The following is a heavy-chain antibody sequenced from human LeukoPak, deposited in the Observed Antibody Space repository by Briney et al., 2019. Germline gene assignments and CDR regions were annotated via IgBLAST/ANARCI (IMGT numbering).Heavy chain of an antibody. J-gene: IGHJ4*02. CDR2: VNPNSGNT. V-gene: IGHV1-8*03. CDR3: ARGRDNSGSYPFDY. Sequence: GESLKVSCKASGYTFTSYGISWVRQAPGQGLEWMGWVNPNSGNTGYAEKFQGRVTIVRNISISTAYMELSSLRSEDTAVYYCARGRDNSGSYPFDYWGQGTLVTVSS. CDR1: GYTFTSYG. D-gene: IGHD1-26*01.